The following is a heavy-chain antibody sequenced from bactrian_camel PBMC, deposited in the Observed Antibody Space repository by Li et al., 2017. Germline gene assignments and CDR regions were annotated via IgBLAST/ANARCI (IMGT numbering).Heavy chain of an antibody. V-gene: IGHV3S6*01. Sequence: HVQLVESGGGLVQPGGSLRLSCAASGFTFSNYYMNWVRQAPGKGLEWVAGSDGSGTDIDYADSVKGRFTFSRDNAKNTLYLQMNSLKSEDTALYYCKSGSPSHTWGQGTQVTVS. CDR1: GFTFSNYY. CDR2: SDGSGTDI. D-gene: IGHD8*01. J-gene: IGHJ6*01. CDR3: KSGSPSHT.